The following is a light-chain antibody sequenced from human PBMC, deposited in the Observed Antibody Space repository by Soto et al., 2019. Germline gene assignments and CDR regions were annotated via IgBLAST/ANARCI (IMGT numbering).Light chain of an antibody. CDR1: QSISSW. Sequence: DIQMTQSPSTLSASVGDRVTITCRASQSISSWLAWYQQKPGKAPKLLIYKASSLESGVSARFSGSGSGTEFTLTISSLQPEDFATYYCQQYNTYSWTFGQGTKVDIK. J-gene: IGKJ1*01. V-gene: IGKV1-5*03. CDR2: KAS. CDR3: QQYNTYSWT.